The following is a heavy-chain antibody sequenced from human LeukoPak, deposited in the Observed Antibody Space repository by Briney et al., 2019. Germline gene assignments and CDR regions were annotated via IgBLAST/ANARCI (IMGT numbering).Heavy chain of an antibody. D-gene: IGHD4-17*01. J-gene: IGHJ4*02. Sequence: SETLSLTCAVYGGSFSGYYWSWTRQPPGKGLEWIGEINHSGSTNYNPSLKSRVTISVDTSKNQFSLKLSSVTAADTAVYYCANGDYGVLDYWGQGTVVTVSS. CDR1: GGSFSGYY. CDR3: ANGDYGVLDY. CDR2: INHSGST. V-gene: IGHV4-34*01.